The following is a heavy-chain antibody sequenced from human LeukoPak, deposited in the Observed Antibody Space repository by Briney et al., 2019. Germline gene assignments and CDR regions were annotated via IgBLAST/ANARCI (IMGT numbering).Heavy chain of an antibody. CDR2: ISWNSGSI. Sequence: PGRSPRLSCAASGFTFDDYAMHWVRQAPGKGLEWVSGISWNSGSIGYADSVKGRFTISRDNAKNSLYLQMNSLRAEDTALYYCAKDQYYDFWSVFDYWGQGTLVTVSS. CDR3: AKDQYYDFWSVFDY. J-gene: IGHJ4*02. CDR1: GFTFDDYA. D-gene: IGHD3-3*01. V-gene: IGHV3-9*01.